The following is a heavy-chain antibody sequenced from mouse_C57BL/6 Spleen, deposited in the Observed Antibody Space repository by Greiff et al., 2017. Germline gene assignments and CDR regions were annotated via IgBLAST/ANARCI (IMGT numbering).Heavy chain of an antibody. D-gene: IGHD3-3*01. V-gene: IGHV1-80*01. J-gene: IGHJ4*01. CDR2: IYPGDGDT. CDR1: GYAFSSYW. Sequence: QVQLQQSGAELVKPGASVKISCKASGYAFSSYWMNWVKQRPGKGLEWIGQIYPGDGDTNYNGKFKGKATLTADKSSSTAYMQLSSLTSEDSAVYFCAREGVGQAMDYWGQGTSVTVSS. CDR3: AREGVGQAMDY.